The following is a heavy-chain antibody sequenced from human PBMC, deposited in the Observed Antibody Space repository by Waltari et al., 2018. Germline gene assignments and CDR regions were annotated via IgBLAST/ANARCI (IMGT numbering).Heavy chain of an antibody. J-gene: IGHJ4*02. D-gene: IGHD6-6*01. CDR2: ISYDGSNK. CDR1: GFTFNIYA. CDR3: ARADVYSSSFVYY. Sequence: QVQLVESGGGVVQPGRSLRLSCAASGFTFNIYAMHWGRQAPGRGREWVALISYDGSNKYYADSVKGRFTISRDDSKNTLYLQMNSLRDEDTAVYYCARADVYSSSFVYYWGQGTLVTVSS. V-gene: IGHV3-30-3*01.